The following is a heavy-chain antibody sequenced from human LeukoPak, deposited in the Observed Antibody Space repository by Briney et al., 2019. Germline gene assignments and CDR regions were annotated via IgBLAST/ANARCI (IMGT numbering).Heavy chain of an antibody. Sequence: SETLSLTCAVYGGSFSGYYWSWIRQPPGKGLEWIGEINHSGSTNYNPSPKSRVTISVDTSKNQFSLKLSSVTAADTAVYYCARGGGYSYGYFSSPFDYWGQGTLVTVSS. CDR2: INHSGST. J-gene: IGHJ4*02. CDR1: GGSFSGYY. V-gene: IGHV4-34*01. D-gene: IGHD5-18*01. CDR3: ARGGGYSYGYFSSPFDY.